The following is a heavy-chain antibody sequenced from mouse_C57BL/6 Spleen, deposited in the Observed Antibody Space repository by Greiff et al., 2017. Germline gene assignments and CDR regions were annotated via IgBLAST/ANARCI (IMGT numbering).Heavy chain of an antibody. Sequence: QVQLQQSGAELMKPGASVRLSCKATGYTFTGYWIEWVKQRPGHGLEWIGEILPGSGSTNYNEKFKGKATFTADTSSNTAYMRLSSLTTEDSAIYYCARSRSNYAMDYWGQGTSVTVSS. J-gene: IGHJ4*01. CDR2: ILPGSGST. V-gene: IGHV1-9*01. CDR1: GYTFTGYW. D-gene: IGHD5-1*01. CDR3: ARSRSNYAMDY.